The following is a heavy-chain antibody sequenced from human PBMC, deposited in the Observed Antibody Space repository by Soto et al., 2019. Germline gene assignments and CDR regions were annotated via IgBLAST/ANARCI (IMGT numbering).Heavy chain of an antibody. CDR1: GYTLTSYG. CDR2: ISAYNGNT. CDR3: PTYMVRGVMAFDY. J-gene: IGHJ4*02. D-gene: IGHD3-10*01. V-gene: IGHV1-18*04. Sequence: ASVKGSCKASGYTLTSYGISWGRQAPGQGLEWMGCISAYNGNTNYAQKLQGRVTMTTDTSTSTAYMELRSLRSDDTAVYYCPTYMVRGVMAFDYWGQGTLVTVSS.